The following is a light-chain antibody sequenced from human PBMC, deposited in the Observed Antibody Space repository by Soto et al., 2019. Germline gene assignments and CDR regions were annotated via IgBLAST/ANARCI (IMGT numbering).Light chain of an antibody. Sequence: DIQLTQSPSFLSASVGDRVTITCRASQGISSYLAWYQQKPGKAPKLLIYAASTLQIGVPSRFSGSGSGTEFTLTISSLQPEDFATYYCQQPYTFGQGTKLEIK. V-gene: IGKV1-9*01. J-gene: IGKJ2*01. CDR2: AAS. CDR1: QGISSY. CDR3: QQPYT.